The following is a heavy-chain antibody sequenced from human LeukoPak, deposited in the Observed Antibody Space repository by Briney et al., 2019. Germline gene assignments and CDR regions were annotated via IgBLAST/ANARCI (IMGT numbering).Heavy chain of an antibody. CDR1: GGSISSGGYY. D-gene: IGHD5-18*01. V-gene: IGHV4-30-2*01. CDR3: ARTQGTWIQLQP. J-gene: IGHJ5*02. Sequence: PSETLSLTCTVSGGSISSGGYYWRWIRQPPGKGLEWIGYIYHSGSTNYNPSLKSRVTISVDTSKNQFSLKLSSVTAADTAVYYCARTQGTWIQLQPWGQGTLVTVSS. CDR2: IYHSGST.